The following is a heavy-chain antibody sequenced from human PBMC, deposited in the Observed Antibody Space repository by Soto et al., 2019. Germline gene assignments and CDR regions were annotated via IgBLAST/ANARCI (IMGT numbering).Heavy chain of an antibody. CDR1: GYTFTNYA. CDR2: INPGNGNT. CDR3: ARGERYYYDTSGYFGFDY. V-gene: IGHV1-3*01. Sequence: ASVKVSCKASGYTFTNYAIHWVRQAPGQRLEWMGWINPGNGNTKYSQKFQGRVTITRDTSASTAYMELSSLRSEDTAVYYFARGERYYYDTSGYFGFDYWGQGTLVTVSS. D-gene: IGHD3-22*01. J-gene: IGHJ4*02.